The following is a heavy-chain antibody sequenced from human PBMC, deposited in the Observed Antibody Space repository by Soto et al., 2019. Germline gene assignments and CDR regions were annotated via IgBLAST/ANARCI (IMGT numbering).Heavy chain of an antibody. CDR1: GGSITGSY. Sequence: PSETLSLTCTVSGGSITGSYWSWIRQPPGKGLEWIGYIYYGGSTNFNPSLKSRVTMSVDTARNQFSLQLSSVTAADTAVYFCAKYRRTDAEGYTFDYWGQGALVTVSS. CDR2: IYYGGST. V-gene: IGHV4-59*01. D-gene: IGHD2-15*01. J-gene: IGHJ4*02. CDR3: AKYRRTDAEGYTFDY.